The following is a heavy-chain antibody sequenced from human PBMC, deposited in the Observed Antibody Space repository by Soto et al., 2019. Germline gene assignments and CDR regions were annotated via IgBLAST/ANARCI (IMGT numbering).Heavy chain of an antibody. D-gene: IGHD2-15*01. V-gene: IGHV3-53*01. CDR1: GFTVSNNY. J-gene: IGHJ4*02. CDR3: ARDRSDCSSGSCYLAVTY. CDR2: IYSGGST. Sequence: EVQLVESGGGLIQPGGSLRLSCAASGFTVSNNYMSWVRQAPGKGLEWVSVIYSGGSTYYADSVKGRFTISRDNSKNTLYLQMNSLRAEDTAVYYCARDRSDCSSGSCYLAVTYWGQGALVTVSS.